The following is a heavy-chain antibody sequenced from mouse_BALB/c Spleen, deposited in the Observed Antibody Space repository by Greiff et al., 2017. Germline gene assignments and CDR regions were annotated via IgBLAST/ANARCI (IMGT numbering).Heavy chain of an antibody. CDR3: ASPSGAY. CDR1: GFTFSDYY. Sequence: EVKVVESGGGLVKPGGSLKLSCAASGFTFSDYYMYWVRQTPEKRLEWVATISDGGSYTYYPDSVKGRFTISRDNAKNSLYLQMSSLKSEDTAMYYCASPSGAYWGQGTLVTVSA. J-gene: IGHJ3*01. D-gene: IGHD3-1*01. V-gene: IGHV5-4*02. CDR2: ISDGGSYT.